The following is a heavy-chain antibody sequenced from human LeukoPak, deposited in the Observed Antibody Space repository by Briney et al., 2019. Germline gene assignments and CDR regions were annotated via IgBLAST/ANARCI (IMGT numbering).Heavy chain of an antibody. CDR2: IIPIFGTA. J-gene: IGHJ4*02. CDR1: GYTFTSHA. Sequence: SVKVSCKASGYTFTSHAISWVRQAPGQGLEWMGGIIPIFGTANYAQKFQGRVTITADESTSTAYMELSSLRSEDTAVYYCARTIVGATPSYFDYWGQGTLVTVSS. D-gene: IGHD1-26*01. CDR3: ARTIVGATPSYFDY. V-gene: IGHV1-69*13.